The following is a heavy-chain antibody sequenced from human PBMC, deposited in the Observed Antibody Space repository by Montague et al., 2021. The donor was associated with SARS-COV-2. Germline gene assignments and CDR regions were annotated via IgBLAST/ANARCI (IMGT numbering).Heavy chain of an antibody. D-gene: IGHD2-15*01. Sequence: SLRLSCAASGFTFSTFAMSWVRQAPGKGLEWVSAISLSGGSTYYXDSVKGRFTISRDNSKNTLFLQMDSLRAEDTAVHYCAKGGVVVVAATDLDYWGQGTLGTVSS. J-gene: IGHJ4*02. CDR1: GFTFSTFA. CDR2: ISLSGGST. V-gene: IGHV3-23*01. CDR3: AKGGVVVVAATDLDY.